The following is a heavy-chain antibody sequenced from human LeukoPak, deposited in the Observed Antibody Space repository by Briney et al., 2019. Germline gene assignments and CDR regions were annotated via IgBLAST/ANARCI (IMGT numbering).Heavy chain of an antibody. CDR2: IYWDDDK. CDR1: GFSLSSSGVG. V-gene: IGHV2-5*02. CDR3: ARLLPKSGSYFNWFDP. D-gene: IGHD1-26*01. Sequence: SGPTLVNHTQTLTLTCTFSGFSLSSSGVGVGWIRQPPGKALEWVALIYWDDDKRYSPSLKSRLTITKDTSKSQVVLTMTNMDPVDSATYYCARLLPKSGSYFNWFDPWGQGTLVTVSS. J-gene: IGHJ5*02.